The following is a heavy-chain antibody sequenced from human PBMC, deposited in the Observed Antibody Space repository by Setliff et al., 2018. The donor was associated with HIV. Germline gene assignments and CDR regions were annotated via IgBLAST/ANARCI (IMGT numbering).Heavy chain of an antibody. CDR3: AKELAASGLGYFDS. V-gene: IGHV3-23*01. D-gene: IGHD3-22*01. CDR2: ILSTGERT. CDR1: GFTASSNYA. J-gene: IGHJ4*02. Sequence: GGSLRLSCAASGFTASSNYAMSWVRQAPGEGLEWVSAILSTGERTFYADSVKGRFTISRDNSKNTVYLQMNSLRAEDTAEYYCAKELAASGLGYFDSWGRGILVTVSS.